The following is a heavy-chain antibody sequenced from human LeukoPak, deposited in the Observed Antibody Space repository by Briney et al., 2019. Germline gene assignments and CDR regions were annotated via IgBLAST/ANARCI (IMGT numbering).Heavy chain of an antibody. V-gene: IGHV3-21*01. CDR3: ASMIYYYGSGSYDPLSQDFDY. Sequence: GGSLRLSCAASGFTFSSYSMNWVRQAPGEGLEWVSSISSSSSYIYYADSVKGRFTISRDNAKNSLYLQMNSLRAEDTAVYYCASMIYYYGSGSYDPLSQDFDYWGQGTLVTVSS. CDR2: ISSSSSYI. CDR1: GFTFSSYS. D-gene: IGHD3-10*01. J-gene: IGHJ4*02.